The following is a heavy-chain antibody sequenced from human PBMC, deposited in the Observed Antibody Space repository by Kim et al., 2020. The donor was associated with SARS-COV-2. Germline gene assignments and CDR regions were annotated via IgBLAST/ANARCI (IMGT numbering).Heavy chain of an antibody. V-gene: IGHV3-15*01. J-gene: IGHJ6*01. CDR2: IIRKSDGGAT. CDR1: GFTFNNAW. CDR3: TRDRLVRCDSYHGMDV. D-gene: IGHD2-8*02. Sequence: GGSLRLSCAASGFTFNNAWMSWVRQAPGKGLEWVARIIRKSDGGATDYAASVKGEFTISRDDSKTMVYLQMNSLTTEDTGVSYYTRDRLVRCDSYHGMDV.